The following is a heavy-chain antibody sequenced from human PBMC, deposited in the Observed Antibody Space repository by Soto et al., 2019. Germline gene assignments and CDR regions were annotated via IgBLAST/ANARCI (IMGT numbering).Heavy chain of an antibody. CDR1: GGTFSSYA. D-gene: IGHD6-19*01. CDR3: ARVQLNQWLVPLEFRPTEFDY. CDR2: IIPIFGTA. J-gene: IGHJ4*02. Sequence: QVQLVQSGAEVKKPGSSVKVSCKPSGGTFSSYAISWVRQAPGQGLEWMGGIIPIFGTANYAQKFQGRVTITADKSTSTAYMELSSLRSEDTAVYYCARVQLNQWLVPLEFRPTEFDYWGQGTLVTVSS. V-gene: IGHV1-69*06.